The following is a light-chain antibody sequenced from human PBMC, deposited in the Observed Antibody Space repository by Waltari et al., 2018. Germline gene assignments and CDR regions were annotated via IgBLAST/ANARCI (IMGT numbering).Light chain of an antibody. Sequence: DIVMTQSPDSLAVSLGERATINCESSQIVLYSSNNKNYLAWYKQKPGQPPKRLIYWASTRDSGVPDRFNGSGSGTDLTLSISSLQAEDVAFYYCQQYYTTPWTFGQGTKVEIK. CDR1: QIVLYSSNNKNY. CDR3: QQYYTTPWT. V-gene: IGKV4-1*01. J-gene: IGKJ1*01. CDR2: WAS.